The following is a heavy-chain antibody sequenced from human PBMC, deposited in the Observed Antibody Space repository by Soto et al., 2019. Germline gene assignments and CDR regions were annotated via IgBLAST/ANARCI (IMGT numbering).Heavy chain of an antibody. CDR2: INPSGGST. J-gene: IGHJ4*02. Sequence: GASVKVSCKASGYSFTSYYMHCLRQAPGQGLEWMGIINPSGGSTTYAQKFQGRVTMTRDTSTSTVYMELSSLRSEDTAVYYCGRDPTGTNRYYYFDYWGQGTRVTVSS. CDR3: GRDPTGTNRYYYFDY. CDR1: GYSFTSYY. D-gene: IGHD1-1*01. V-gene: IGHV1-46*01.